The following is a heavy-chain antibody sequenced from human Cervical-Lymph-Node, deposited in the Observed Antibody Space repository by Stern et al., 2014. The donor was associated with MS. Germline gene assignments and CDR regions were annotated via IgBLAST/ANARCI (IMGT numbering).Heavy chain of an antibody. CDR1: GFTFSSYA. Sequence: EVQLVESGGTLVQPGGSLRLSCASSGFTFSSYAMSWVRQAPGKVLEWASVISGSDGSTFYADSVKGRFTISRDNSKNTLFLQMNSLRAEDTAVYYCAKVYGSGPFDYWGQGTLVTVSS. V-gene: IGHV3-23*04. J-gene: IGHJ4*02. CDR2: ISGSDGST. CDR3: AKVYGSGPFDY. D-gene: IGHD6-19*01.